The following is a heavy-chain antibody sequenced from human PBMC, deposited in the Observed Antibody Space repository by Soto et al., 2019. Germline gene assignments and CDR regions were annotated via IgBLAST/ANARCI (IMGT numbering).Heavy chain of an antibody. D-gene: IGHD3-10*01. CDR1: GGSVSSGDYF. V-gene: IGHV4-61*08. CDR3: ARSPNYYYYGFDV. Sequence: WETLSLTCTVSGGSVSSGDYFWSWLRQSPGKRLEWIAYIYYSGSTNYNPSLKSRATISVDTSKSQVSLTLTSMTAADAALYYCARSPNYYYYGFDVWGQGTAVTVSS. CDR2: IYYSGST. J-gene: IGHJ6*02.